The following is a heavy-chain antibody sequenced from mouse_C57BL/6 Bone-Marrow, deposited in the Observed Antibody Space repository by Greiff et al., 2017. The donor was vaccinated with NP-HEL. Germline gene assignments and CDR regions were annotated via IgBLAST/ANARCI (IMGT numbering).Heavy chain of an antibody. V-gene: IGHV1-63*01. CDR3: ARSRDYGSSYFDY. Sequence: QVQLQQPGAELVRPGTSVKMSCKASGYTFTNYWIGWAKQRPGHGLEWIGDIYPGGGYTNYNEKFKGKATLTADKSSSTAYMQFSSLTSEDSAIYYCARSRDYGSSYFDYWGQGTTLTVSS. D-gene: IGHD1-1*01. J-gene: IGHJ2*01. CDR1: GYTFTNYW. CDR2: IYPGGGYT.